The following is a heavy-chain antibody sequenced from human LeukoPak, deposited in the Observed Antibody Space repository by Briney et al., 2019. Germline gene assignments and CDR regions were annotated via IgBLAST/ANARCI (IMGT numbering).Heavy chain of an antibody. Sequence: GASVKVSCKASGYTFTSYYMHWMRQAPGQGPEWMGIINPRGGSTDYSQKFQDRVTMSSDTSTSTVYMELSSLRSEDTAVYFCARVGVTAATADYWGQGTLVTASS. CDR1: GYTFTSYY. CDR3: ARVGVTAATADY. J-gene: IGHJ4*02. CDR2: INPRGGST. V-gene: IGHV1-46*01. D-gene: IGHD6-25*01.